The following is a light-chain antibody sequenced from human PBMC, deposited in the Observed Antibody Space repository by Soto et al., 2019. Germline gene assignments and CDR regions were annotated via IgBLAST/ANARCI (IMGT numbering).Light chain of an antibody. V-gene: IGKV3-11*01. CDR2: DAS. Sequence: NVLKQSPATLSLYPGERATLSGRASQSVSSYLAWYQQKPGQAPRLLIYDASNRATGIPARFSGSGSGTDFTLTISSLEPEDFAVYYCQQRSNWSWTFGQGTKVDIK. J-gene: IGKJ1*01. CDR1: QSVSSY. CDR3: QQRSNWSWT.